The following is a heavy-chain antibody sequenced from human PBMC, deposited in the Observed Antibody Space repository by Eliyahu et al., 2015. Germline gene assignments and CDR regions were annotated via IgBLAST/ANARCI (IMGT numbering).Heavy chain of an antibody. V-gene: IGHV3-21*01. CDR2: ISRTSSYI. Sequence: EVQLVESGGGLVKPGGSLRLSCAASGFTFSSYTMNWVRQAPGKGLEWVSSISRTSSYIYYADSVKGRFIISRDNGKNSLYLHMNSLRAEDTAVYYCARDADYSYDSSGYLCWGQGTLVTVSS. D-gene: IGHD3-22*01. CDR3: ARDADYSYDSSGYLC. J-gene: IGHJ4*02. CDR1: GFTFSSYT.